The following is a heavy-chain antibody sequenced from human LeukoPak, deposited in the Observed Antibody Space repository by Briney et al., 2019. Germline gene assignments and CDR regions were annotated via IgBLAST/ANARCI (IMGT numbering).Heavy chain of an antibody. CDR3: AELGITMIGGV. V-gene: IGHV3-23*01. Sequence: GGSLRLSCAASGFTFSNYGLSWVRQAPGKGLEWVSGITGSGGSTYYADSVRGRFTISRDNSKNTLYLQMNSLRAEDTAVYYCAELGITMIGGVWGKGTTVTISS. CDR2: ITGSGGST. CDR1: GFTFSNYG. D-gene: IGHD3-10*02. J-gene: IGHJ6*04.